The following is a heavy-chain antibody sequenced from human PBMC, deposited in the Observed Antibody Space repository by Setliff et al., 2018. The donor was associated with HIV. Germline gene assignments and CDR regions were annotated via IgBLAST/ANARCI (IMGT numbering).Heavy chain of an antibody. V-gene: IGHV1-69*13. CDR2: IIPIFGST. CDR3: ARAVSSFTAVDTFYYYYYMDV. CDR1: GGTFSNYA. J-gene: IGHJ6*03. D-gene: IGHD5-18*01. Sequence: VKVSCKASGGTFSNYAISWVRQAPGQGLEWMGGIIPIFGSTKYAQKFQGRVTITADESTSTADMELSSLRSEDTAVYYCARAVSSFTAVDTFYYYYYMDVWGKGTTVTVSS.